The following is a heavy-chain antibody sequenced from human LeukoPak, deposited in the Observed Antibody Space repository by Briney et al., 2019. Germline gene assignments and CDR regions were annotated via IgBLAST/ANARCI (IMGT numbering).Heavy chain of an antibody. Sequence: GGSLRLSCAASGFTFSSYWMSWVRQAPGKGLEWVANIKQDGSEKYYVDSVKGRFTISRDNAKNSLYLRMNSLRAEDTAVYYCARQGYSSGWLLLYFDYWGQGTLVTVSS. V-gene: IGHV3-7*01. J-gene: IGHJ4*02. CDR1: GFTFSSYW. D-gene: IGHD6-19*01. CDR3: ARQGYSSGWLLLYFDY. CDR2: IKQDGSEK.